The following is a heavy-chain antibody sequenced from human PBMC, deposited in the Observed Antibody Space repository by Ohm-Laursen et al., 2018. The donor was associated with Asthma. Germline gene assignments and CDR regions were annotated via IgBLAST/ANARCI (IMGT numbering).Heavy chain of an antibody. CDR3: ARDITHSSGWYGGYYYYGMDV. J-gene: IGHJ6*02. V-gene: IGHV1-46*01. CDR1: GYTFTGYS. Sequence: ASVKVSCKASGYTFTGYSMHWVRQAPGQGLEWMGIINPSGGSTSYAQKFQGRVTMTRDTSTSTVYMELSSLRSEDTAVYYCARDITHSSGWYGGYYYYGMDVWGQGTTVTVSS. D-gene: IGHD6-19*01. CDR2: INPSGGST.